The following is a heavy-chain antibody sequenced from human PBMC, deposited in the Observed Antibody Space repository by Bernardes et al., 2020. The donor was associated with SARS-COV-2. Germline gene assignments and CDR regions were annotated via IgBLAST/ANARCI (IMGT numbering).Heavy chain of an antibody. CDR1: GYTFTGYY. Sequence: ASVKVSCMASGYTFTGYYMHWVRQAPGQGLEWMGWINPNSGGTNYAQKFQGRVTMTRDTSISTAYMELSRLRSDDTAVYYCARDNMPIYYGSGSYYDNWFDPWGQGTLVTVSS. D-gene: IGHD3-10*01. CDR3: ARDNMPIYYGSGSYYDNWFDP. J-gene: IGHJ5*02. CDR2: INPNSGGT. V-gene: IGHV1-2*02.